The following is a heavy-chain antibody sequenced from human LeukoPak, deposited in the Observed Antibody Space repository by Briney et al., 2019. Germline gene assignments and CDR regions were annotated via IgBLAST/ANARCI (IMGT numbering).Heavy chain of an antibody. CDR2: INHSGST. D-gene: IGHD3-3*01. Sequence: SETLSLTCAVYGGSFSGYYWSWIRQPPGKGLEWIGEINHSGSTNYNPSLKSRVTITVDTYKNQFSLKLCSVTAADTAVYYCARVGVYYDFWSGYWNYYYYMDVWGKGTTVTVSS. CDR3: ARVGVYYDFWSGYWNYYYYMDV. CDR1: GGSFSGYY. V-gene: IGHV4-34*01. J-gene: IGHJ6*03.